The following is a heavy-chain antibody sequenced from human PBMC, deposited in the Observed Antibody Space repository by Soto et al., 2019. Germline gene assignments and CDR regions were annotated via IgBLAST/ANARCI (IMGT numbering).Heavy chain of an antibody. CDR1: GGPISSGYF. CDR2: ISHSGTV. D-gene: IGHD6-19*01. J-gene: IGHJ4*02. Sequence: QVLLQESGPGLVQPSGTLSLSCAVSGGPISSGYFWGWVRQPPGKGLEWLGDISHSGTVNYNPSLKSRVTISMDKSNRQFSLKLNSVTAADTAVYYCARSFGWYAIDYWGQGILVIVSS. V-gene: IGHV4-4*02. CDR3: ARSFGWYAIDY.